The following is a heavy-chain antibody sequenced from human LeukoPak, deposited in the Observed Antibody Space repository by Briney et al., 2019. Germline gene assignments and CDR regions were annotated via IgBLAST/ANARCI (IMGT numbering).Heavy chain of an antibody. Sequence: GESLKISCKGSGYSFTSYWIGWVRPMPGKGLEWMGIIYPGDSYTRYSPSFQGQVTISADKSISTAYLQWSSLKASDTAMYYCVGITMVRGVIITSDYWGQGTLVTVSS. CDR2: IYPGDSYT. V-gene: IGHV5-51*01. D-gene: IGHD3-10*01. J-gene: IGHJ4*02. CDR3: VGITMVRGVIITSDY. CDR1: GYSFTSYW.